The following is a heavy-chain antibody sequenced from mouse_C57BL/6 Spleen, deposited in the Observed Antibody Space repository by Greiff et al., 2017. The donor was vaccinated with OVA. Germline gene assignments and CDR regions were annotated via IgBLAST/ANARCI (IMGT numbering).Heavy chain of an antibody. Sequence: VQLKESGPGLVKPSQSLSLTCSVTGYSITSGYYWTWIRQFPGNKLEWMGYISYDGSNNYNPSLKNRISITRDTSKNQFFLKLNSVTTEDTATYYCARDEGDYYGSSYGDYWGQGTTLTVSS. CDR1: GYSITSGYY. J-gene: IGHJ2*01. V-gene: IGHV3-6*01. CDR2: ISYDGSN. D-gene: IGHD1-1*01. CDR3: ARDEGDYYGSSYGDY.